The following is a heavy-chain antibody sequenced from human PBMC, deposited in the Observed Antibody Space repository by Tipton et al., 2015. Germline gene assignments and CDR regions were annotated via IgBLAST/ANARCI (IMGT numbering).Heavy chain of an antibody. J-gene: IGHJ2*01. V-gene: IGHV1-18*01. CDR1: GHTFTDYG. D-gene: IGHD2-15*01. Sequence: QSGPEVKKPGASVKVSCKASGHTFTDYGITWVRQAPGQGLGWMGWISVYNGNTNYAEKFQGRVTLTADTSTSTAYMELRSLRSDDTAVYYCARWAAYFDLWGRGTLVTVSS. CDR3: ARWAAYFDL. CDR2: ISVYNGNT.